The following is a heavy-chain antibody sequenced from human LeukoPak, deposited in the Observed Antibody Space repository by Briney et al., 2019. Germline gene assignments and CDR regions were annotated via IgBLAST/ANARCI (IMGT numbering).Heavy chain of an antibody. CDR2: IKSKTDGATT. CDR3: TALVPNYDYVWGSYRYNEK. CDR1: GFTFSNAW. Sequence: GGSLRLSCAASGFTFSNAWMSRVRQAPGKGLEWVGRIKSKTDGATTDYAAPVKGRFAISRDDSRSTIYLQMNSLKTEDTAVYYCTALVPNYDYVWGSYRYNEKWGQGTLVTVSS. V-gene: IGHV3-15*01. J-gene: IGHJ4*02. D-gene: IGHD3-16*02.